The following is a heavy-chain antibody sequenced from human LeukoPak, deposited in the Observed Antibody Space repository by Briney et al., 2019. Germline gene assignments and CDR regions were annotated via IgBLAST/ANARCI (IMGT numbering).Heavy chain of an antibody. D-gene: IGHD6-19*01. Sequence: SGGSLRLSCAASGLTVSSNYMSWVRQAPGKGLEWVSVIYSGGSTYYADSVKGRFTISRDNSKNTLYLQMNSLRAEDTAVYYCARQYSSGWYYFDYWGQGTLVTVSS. J-gene: IGHJ4*02. CDR2: IYSGGST. CDR1: GLTVSSNY. V-gene: IGHV3-53*01. CDR3: ARQYSSGWYYFDY.